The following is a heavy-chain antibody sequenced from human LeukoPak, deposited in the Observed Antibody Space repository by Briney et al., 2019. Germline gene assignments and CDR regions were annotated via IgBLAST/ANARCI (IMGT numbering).Heavy chain of an antibody. CDR1: GYTFADYY. CDR2: INPNSGGT. CDR3: ARLGGYQTPADY. Sequence: ASVKVSCKASGYTFADYYMHWVRQAPGQGLEWMGWINPNSGGTNYAQKFQGRVTMTRDTSISTAYMELSRLRSDDTAVYYCARLGGYQTPADYWGQGTLVTVSS. J-gene: IGHJ4*02. D-gene: IGHD5-12*01. V-gene: IGHV1-2*02.